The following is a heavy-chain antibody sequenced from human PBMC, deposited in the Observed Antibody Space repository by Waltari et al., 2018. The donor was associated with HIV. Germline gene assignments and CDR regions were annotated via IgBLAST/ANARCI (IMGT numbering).Heavy chain of an antibody. CDR2: ISWNSGSI. CDR3: AKPAANLHYFDY. CDR1: GFTFDVYA. D-gene: IGHD5-18*01. V-gene: IGHV3-9*01. J-gene: IGHJ4*02. Sequence: EVQLVESGGGLVQPGRSLRLSCAASGFTFDVYAMHWVRQAPGKGLEWVSGISWNSGSIGYADSVKGRFTISRDNAKNSLYLQMNSLRAEDTALYYCAKPAANLHYFDYWGQGTLVTVSS.